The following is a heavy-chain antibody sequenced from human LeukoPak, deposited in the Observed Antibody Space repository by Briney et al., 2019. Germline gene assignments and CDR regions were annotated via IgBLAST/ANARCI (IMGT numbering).Heavy chain of an antibody. V-gene: IGHV3-23*01. CDR1: GFTFSRNA. CDR3: AKDPYGTRYFDY. Sequence: GGSLRLSCAASGFTFSRNAMSWVRQAPGKGLEWVSSLSGSGGDTYCADSVKGRFTISRDNSKNTVYLQMNSLRAEDTAVYYCAKDPYGTRYFDYWGQGTLVTVSS. D-gene: IGHD2-2*01. CDR2: LSGSGGDT. J-gene: IGHJ4*02.